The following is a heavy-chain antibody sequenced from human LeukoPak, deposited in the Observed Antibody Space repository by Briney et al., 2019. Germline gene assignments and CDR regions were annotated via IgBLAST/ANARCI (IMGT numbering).Heavy chain of an antibody. CDR3: AKGSSGSPPPGDY. V-gene: IGHV3-30*18. CDR2: ISYDGSDK. D-gene: IGHD3-10*01. CDR1: GFTFSGYG. J-gene: IGHJ4*02. Sequence: GGPLRLSCAASGFTFSGYGMHWVRQAPGKGLEWVAVISYDGSDKFYADSVKGRFTISRDNSKNTLYLQMNSLRAEDTAVYYCAKGSSGSPPPGDYWGQGTLVTVSS.